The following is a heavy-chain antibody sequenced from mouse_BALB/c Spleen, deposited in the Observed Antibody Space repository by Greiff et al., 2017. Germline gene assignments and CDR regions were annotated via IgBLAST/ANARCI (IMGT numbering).Heavy chain of an antibody. Sequence: VQLQQSGAELAKPGASVKMSCKASGYTFTSYWMHWVKQRPGQGLEWIGYINPSTGYTEYNQKFKDKATLTADKSSSTAYMQLSSLTSEDSAVYYCAHYGNYHGGAYFDYWGQGTTLTVSS. V-gene: IGHV1-7*01. J-gene: IGHJ2*01. CDR1: GYTFTSYW. D-gene: IGHD2-1*01. CDR3: AHYGNYHGGAYFDY. CDR2: INPSTGYT.